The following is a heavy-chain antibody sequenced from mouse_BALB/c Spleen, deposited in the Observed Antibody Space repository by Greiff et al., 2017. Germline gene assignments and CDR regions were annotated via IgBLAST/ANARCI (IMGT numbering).Heavy chain of an antibody. CDR3: ARYTTVVARYFDV. CDR1: GYAFTNYL. CDR2: INPGSGGT. Sequence: QVQLKQSGAELVRPGTSVKVSCKASGYAFTNYLIEWVKQRPGQGLEWIGVINPGSGGTNYNEKFKGKATLTADKSSSTAYMQLSSLTSDDSAVYFCARYTTVVARYFDVWGAGTTVTVSS. V-gene: IGHV1-54*01. J-gene: IGHJ1*01. D-gene: IGHD1-1*01.